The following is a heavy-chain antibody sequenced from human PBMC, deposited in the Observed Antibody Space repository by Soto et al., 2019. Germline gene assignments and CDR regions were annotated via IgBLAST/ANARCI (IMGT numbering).Heavy chain of an antibody. CDR1: GYTFTSYD. J-gene: IGHJ6*03. D-gene: IGHD3-3*01. CDR2: MNPNSGNT. CDR3: ARGVVDYDFWSGYYRPRDYYYMDV. V-gene: IGHV1-8*01. Sequence: ASVKVSFKASGYTFTSYDINWVRQATGQGLEWMGWMNPNSGNTGYAQKFQGRVTMTRNTSISTAYMELSSLRSEDTAVYYCARGVVDYDFWSGYYRPRDYYYMDVWGKGTTVTVSS.